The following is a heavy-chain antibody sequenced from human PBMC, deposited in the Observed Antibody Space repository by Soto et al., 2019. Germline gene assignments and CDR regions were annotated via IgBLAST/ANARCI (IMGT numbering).Heavy chain of an antibody. CDR1: GGSISSSSYY. Sequence: PSETLSLTCTVSGGSISSSSYYWGWIRQPPGKGLEWIGTIYYSGSTYYNPSLKSRVTVSVDTSKNQFSLKLTSVTAADTAVYFCASSFASGAVWGQGTLVTVSS. J-gene: IGHJ4*02. D-gene: IGHD3-16*01. V-gene: IGHV4-39*01. CDR3: ASSFASGAV. CDR2: IYYSGST.